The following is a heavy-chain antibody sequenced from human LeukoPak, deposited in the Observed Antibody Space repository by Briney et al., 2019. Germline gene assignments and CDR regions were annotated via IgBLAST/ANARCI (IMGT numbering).Heavy chain of an antibody. J-gene: IGHJ4*02. CDR2: ISAYNGNT. V-gene: IGHV1-18*01. CDR1: GYTFNSHG. CDR3: ASYNYGTLGFDY. D-gene: IGHD5-18*01. Sequence: ASVKVSCKGSGYTFNSHGFSWVRQAPGQGLEWKGWISAYNGNTKYAQKLQGRVTMTTDTSTNTAYMELRSLRSDDTAVYYCASYNYGTLGFDYWGQGTLVTVSS.